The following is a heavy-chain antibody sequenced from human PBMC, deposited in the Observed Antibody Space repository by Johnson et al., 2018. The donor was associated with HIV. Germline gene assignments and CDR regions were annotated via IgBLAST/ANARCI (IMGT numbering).Heavy chain of an antibody. CDR2: ISWNSGRI. CDR3: AKGCRWLLERTYAFDI. D-gene: IGHD3-22*01. J-gene: IGHJ3*02. Sequence: VQLVESGGGLVQPGRSLRLSCAASGFTLDDYAMHWVRQAPGKGLEWVSGISWNSGRIGYADSVKGRFTISRDNAKNSLYLQMNSLRAEDTAIYYCAKGCRWLLERTYAFDIWGQGTMVTVSS. CDR1: GFTLDDYA. V-gene: IGHV3-9*01.